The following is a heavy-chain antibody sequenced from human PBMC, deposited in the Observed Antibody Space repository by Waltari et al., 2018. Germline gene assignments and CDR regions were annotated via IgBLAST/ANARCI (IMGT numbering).Heavy chain of an antibody. D-gene: IGHD2-8*01. Sequence: QVQLQQWGAGLLKPSETLSLTCAVYGGSFSGYYWSWIRQPPGKGLEWIGEINHSGSTNYNPSFKSRVTISVDTSKNQFSLKLSSVTAADTAVYYCARVQGPPMAPLDYWGQGTLVTVSS. J-gene: IGHJ4*02. CDR3: ARVQGPPMAPLDY. CDR1: GGSFSGYY. CDR2: INHSGST. V-gene: IGHV4-34*01.